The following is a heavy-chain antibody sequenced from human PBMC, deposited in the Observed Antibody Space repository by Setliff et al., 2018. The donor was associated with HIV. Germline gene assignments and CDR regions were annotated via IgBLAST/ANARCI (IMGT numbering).Heavy chain of an antibody. CDR1: GFTVSSNY. CDR3: ARDRVVGATLDPLDL. Sequence: GGSLRLSCAASGFTVSSNYMNWVRQAPGKGLEWVAYISYSGSAIHYADSVKGRFTISRDNAKNSLYLQMNSLRAEDTAVYYCARDRVVGATLDPLDLWGQGTMGTV. J-gene: IGHJ3*01. V-gene: IGHV3-48*03. CDR2: ISYSGSAI. D-gene: IGHD1-26*01.